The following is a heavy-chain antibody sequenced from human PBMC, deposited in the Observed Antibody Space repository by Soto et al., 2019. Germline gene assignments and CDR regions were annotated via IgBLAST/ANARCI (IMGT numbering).Heavy chain of an antibody. V-gene: IGHV1-69*12. D-gene: IGHD2-15*01. CDR2: IIPIFGTA. CDR1: GGTFSSYA. Sequence: QVQLVQSGAEVKKPGSSVKVSCKASGGTFSSYAIIWVRQAPGQGLEWMGGIIPIFGTANYAQKFQGRVTMTAAESTSTAYIELSSLRSEDTAVYYCARPLHPYCSGGSCGTPGYYYGMDVWGQGTTVTVAS. CDR3: ARPLHPYCSGGSCGTPGYYYGMDV. J-gene: IGHJ6*02.